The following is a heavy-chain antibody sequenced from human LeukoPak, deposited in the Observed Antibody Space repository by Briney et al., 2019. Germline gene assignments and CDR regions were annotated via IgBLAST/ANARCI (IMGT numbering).Heavy chain of an antibody. V-gene: IGHV4-30-4*08. CDR3: ARRRVETQTTDP. D-gene: IGHD1-7*01. CDR1: GGSISSGDYY. J-gene: IGHJ5*02. Sequence: PPETLSLTCTVSGGSISSGDYYWSWLRQPPGKGLEWIGYIYYSGSTYYNPSLKRRVTISVDTSKNQFSLKLSSVTAADTAVYYCARRRVETQTTDPWGQGTLVTVSS. CDR2: IYYSGST.